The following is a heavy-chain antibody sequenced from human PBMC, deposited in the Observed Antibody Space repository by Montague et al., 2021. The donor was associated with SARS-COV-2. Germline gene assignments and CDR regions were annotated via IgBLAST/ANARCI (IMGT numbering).Heavy chain of an antibody. V-gene: IGHV4-59*01. CDR3: ALSLRYFDWADAFDV. Sequence: SQTLSLTCAVNSSSFLPYYWSWIRQPPGGGLEWIGYIYNSGSTNYNPSLKSRATMSGDTSNNQFSLKLSSVTAADTAMYYCALSLRYFDWADAFDVWGQGTMVIVSS. D-gene: IGHD3-9*01. CDR1: SSSFLPYY. J-gene: IGHJ3*01. CDR2: IYNSGST.